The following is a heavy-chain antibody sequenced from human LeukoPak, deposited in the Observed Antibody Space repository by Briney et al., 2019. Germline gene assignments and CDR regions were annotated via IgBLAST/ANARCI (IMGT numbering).Heavy chain of an antibody. CDR1: GFSVDSQY. CDR3: PSGTSCYYDT. V-gene: IGHV3-66*01. D-gene: IGHD2-21*01. J-gene: IGHJ4*02. Sequence: GGSLRLSCAASGFSVDSQYMTWGRQAPGEGLELDSLIYSCRSSYYADSVKGRFTISIDKYKNTLYLQMNSLTAEDTAVYLCPSGTSCYYDTGGQGTLVTVSS. CDR2: IYSCRSS.